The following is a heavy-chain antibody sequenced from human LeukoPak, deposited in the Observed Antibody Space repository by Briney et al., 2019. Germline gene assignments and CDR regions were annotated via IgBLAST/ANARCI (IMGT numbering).Heavy chain of an antibody. CDR1: GYTFTSYA. Sequence: ASVKVSCKASGYTFTSYAISWVRQAPGQGLEWMGWISAYNGATKYARKLQGRVTMTTDTSTSTACVELRSLRSDDTAVYYCARDRSSSWYYFDYWCQGTLVTVSS. J-gene: IGHJ4*02. CDR3: ARDRSSSWYYFDY. D-gene: IGHD6-13*01. CDR2: ISAYNGAT. V-gene: IGHV1-18*01.